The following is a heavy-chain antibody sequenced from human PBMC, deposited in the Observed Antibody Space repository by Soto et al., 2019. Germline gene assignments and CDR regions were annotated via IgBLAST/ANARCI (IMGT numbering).Heavy chain of an antibody. D-gene: IGHD2-2*01. CDR2: TSGGGGTT. Sequence: GGSLRLSCAASGFTFNIYAMSWVCQAPGKGLEWVSITSGGGGTTYYADSVKGRFAISRDNSKNTLYLEMNSLRAEDTAVYFCAKRYHTTTSCFDYWGQRTLVTVSS. CDR1: GFTFNIYA. J-gene: IGHJ4*02. V-gene: IGHV3-23*01. CDR3: AKRYHTTTSCFDY.